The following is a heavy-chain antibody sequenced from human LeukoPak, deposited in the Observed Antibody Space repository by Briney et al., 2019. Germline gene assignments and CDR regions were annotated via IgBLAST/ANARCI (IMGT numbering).Heavy chain of an antibody. Sequence: GGSLRLSCAASGFTFSSYGMHWVRQAPGKGLEWVAVISYDGSNKYYADSVKGRFTISRDNSKNTLYLQMNSLRAEDTAVYYCARGSGLRVAFDIWGQGTMVTVSS. J-gene: IGHJ3*02. D-gene: IGHD5-12*01. CDR1: GFTFSSYG. V-gene: IGHV3-30*03. CDR2: ISYDGSNK. CDR3: ARGSGLRVAFDI.